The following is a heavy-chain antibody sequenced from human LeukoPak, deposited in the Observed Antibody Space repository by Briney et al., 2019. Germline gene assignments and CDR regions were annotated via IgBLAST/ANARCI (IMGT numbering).Heavy chain of an antibody. CDR2: IKQDGSEK. CDR1: GFIFSSYW. Sequence: PGGSLRLSCAASGFIFSSYWMIWVRQAPGKGLEWVANIKQDGSEKYYVDSVKGRITISGDNAKHSLSLQMNSLRAEDTAVYYCARDRLYGPPDYWGQGTLVTVSS. J-gene: IGHJ4*02. V-gene: IGHV3-7*01. CDR3: ARDRLYGPPDY. D-gene: IGHD4-17*01.